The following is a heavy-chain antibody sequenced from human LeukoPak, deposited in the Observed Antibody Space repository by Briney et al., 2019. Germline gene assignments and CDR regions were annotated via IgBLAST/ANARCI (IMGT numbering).Heavy chain of an antibody. J-gene: IGHJ6*02. CDR3: ARISLGAIWGYYYGMDV. CDR1: GGTFSSSS. V-gene: IGHV1-69*01. Sequence: SVKVYCKASGGTFSSSSISWVRQAPGQWLEWMGGITPIFDTADYAQRFQGRVTITADESTSTAYMELSSLRSEDTAVFYCARISLGAIWGYYYGMDVWGQGTTVTVSS. D-gene: IGHD1-26*01. CDR2: ITPIFDTA.